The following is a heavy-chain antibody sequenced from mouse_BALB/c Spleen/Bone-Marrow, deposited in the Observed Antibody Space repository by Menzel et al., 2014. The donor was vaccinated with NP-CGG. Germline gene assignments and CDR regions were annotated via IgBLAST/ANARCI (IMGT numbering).Heavy chain of an antibody. D-gene: IGHD2-2*01. Sequence: QVQLQQSGAELARPGASVKMSCRASGYTFTTYTMNWVKQRPGQGLEWIGYINPRSGNTNYNQKFKDKATLTADKSSSAPYLQLSSLTSEDSAVYYCARFYGYYDSMDYWGQGTSVTVSS. CDR1: GYTFTTYT. J-gene: IGHJ4*01. CDR3: ARFYGYYDSMDY. CDR2: INPRSGNT. V-gene: IGHV1-4*01.